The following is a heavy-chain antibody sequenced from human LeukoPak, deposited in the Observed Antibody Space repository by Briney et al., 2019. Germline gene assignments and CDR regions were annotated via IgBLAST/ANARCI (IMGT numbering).Heavy chain of an antibody. D-gene: IGHD2-21*01. J-gene: IGHJ3*02. CDR2: FDPEDGET. CDR3: ATDLHYCGGDCYNWAGDAFDI. V-gene: IGHV1-24*01. Sequence: ASVKVSCKVSGYTLTELSMHWVRQAPGKGLEWMGGFDPEDGETIYAQKFQGRVTMTEDTSTDTAYMELSSLRSEDTAVYYCATDLHYCGGDCYNWAGDAFDIWGQGTMVTVSS. CDR1: GYTLTELS.